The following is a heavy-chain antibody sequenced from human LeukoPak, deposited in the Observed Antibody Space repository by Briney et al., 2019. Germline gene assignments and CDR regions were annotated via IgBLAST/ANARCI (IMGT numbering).Heavy chain of an antibody. CDR1: GFTVSSNY. J-gene: IGHJ3*02. D-gene: IGHD5-18*01. V-gene: IGHV3-66*01. Sequence: PGGSLRLSCAASGFTVSSNYMNWVRQAPGKGLEWVSVIYSGGSIYYADSVKGRFTISRDNSKNTLYLQMNSLRAEDTAVYYCARTVAVDTPMGRAFDIWGQGTMVTVSS. CDR2: IYSGGSI. CDR3: ARTVAVDTPMGRAFDI.